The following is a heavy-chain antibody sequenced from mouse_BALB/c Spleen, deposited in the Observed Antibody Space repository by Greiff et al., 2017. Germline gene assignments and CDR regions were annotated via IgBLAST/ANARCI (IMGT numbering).Heavy chain of an antibody. CDR2: IDPFNGGT. CDR3: ARRKGYGRGGFDY. D-gene: IGHD1-1*01. CDR1: GYSFTSYY. Sequence: EVQLQQSGPELMKPGASAKISCKASGYSFTSYYMHWVKQSHGKSLEWIGYIDPFNGGTSYNQKFKGKATLTVDKSSSTAYMHLSSLTSEDSAVYYCARRKGYGRGGFDYWGQGTTLTVSS. J-gene: IGHJ2*01. V-gene: IGHV1S135*01.